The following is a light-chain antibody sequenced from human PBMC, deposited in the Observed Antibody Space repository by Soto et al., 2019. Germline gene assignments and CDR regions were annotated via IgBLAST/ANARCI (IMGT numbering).Light chain of an antibody. Sequence: QSVLPQPASVSGSPGQSITISCGGTSSDVGAYIYVSWYQQFPGKAPKLILYEVNNRPSGVSNRFSGSKSGTTASLTISGLQPEDEADYYCSAYSDIDTKVFGTGTKVTV. CDR1: SSDVGAYIY. CDR3: SAYSDIDTKV. CDR2: EVN. J-gene: IGLJ1*01. V-gene: IGLV2-14*03.